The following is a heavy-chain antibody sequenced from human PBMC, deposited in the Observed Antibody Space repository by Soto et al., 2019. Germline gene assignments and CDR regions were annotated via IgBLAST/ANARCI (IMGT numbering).Heavy chain of an antibody. V-gene: IGHV1-2*04. CDR2: INPNSGGT. J-gene: IGHJ6*02. CDR3: AREGGAARLTHYYYGMDV. CDR1: GYTFTGYY. Sequence: ASVKVSCKASGYTFTGYYMHWVRQAPGQGLEWMGWINPNSGGTNYAQKFQGWVTMTRDTSISTAYMELSRLRSDDTAVYYCAREGGAARLTHYYYGMDVWGQGTTVTVSS. D-gene: IGHD6-6*01.